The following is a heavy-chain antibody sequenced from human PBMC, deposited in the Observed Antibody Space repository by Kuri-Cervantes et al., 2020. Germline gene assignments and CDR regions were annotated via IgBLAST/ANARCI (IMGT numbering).Heavy chain of an antibody. J-gene: IGHJ4*02. CDR1: GFTFGDYA. CDR3: ARGTLEQQLVLPDY. V-gene: IGHV3-49*04. CDR2: IRSKAYGGTT. Sequence: GESLKISCTASGFTFGDYAMSWVRQAPGKGLEWVGFIRSKAYGGTTEYAASVKGGFTISRDNAKNSLYLQMNSLRGEDTGVYYCARGTLEQQLVLPDYWGQGTLVTVSS. D-gene: IGHD6-13*01.